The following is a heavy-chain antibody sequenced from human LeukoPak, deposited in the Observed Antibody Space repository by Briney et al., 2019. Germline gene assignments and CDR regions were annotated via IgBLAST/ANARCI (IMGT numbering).Heavy chain of an antibody. CDR3: ARARGITGTTRFDY. Sequence: SETLSLTCTVSGGSISSSNYYWGWIRQPPGKGLEWIGSIYYSGSTNYNPSLKSRVTISVDTSKNQFSLKLSSVTAADTAMYYCARARGITGTTRFDYWGQGTLVTVSS. CDR2: IYYSGST. CDR1: GGSISSSNYY. D-gene: IGHD1-20*01. V-gene: IGHV4-39*07. J-gene: IGHJ4*02.